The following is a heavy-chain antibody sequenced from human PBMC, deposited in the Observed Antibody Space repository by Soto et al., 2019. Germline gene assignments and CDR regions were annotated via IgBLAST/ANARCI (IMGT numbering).Heavy chain of an antibody. CDR2: ISWNSGSI. CDR1: GFTFDDYA. CDR3: AKDREDSXGWTLFDY. Sequence: EVQLVESGGGLVQPGRSLRLSCAASGFTFDDYAMHXXXXXXXXXXXXVSGISWNSGSIGYADSVKGRFTISRDNAKXXXXLXXXXXXXXXXXXXXCAKDREDSXGWTLFDYWGQGTLVTVSS. J-gene: IGHJ4*02. D-gene: IGHD6-19*01. V-gene: IGHV3-9*01.